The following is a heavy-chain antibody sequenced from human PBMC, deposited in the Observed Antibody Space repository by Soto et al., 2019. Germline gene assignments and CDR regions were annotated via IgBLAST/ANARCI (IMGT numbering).Heavy chain of an antibody. V-gene: IGHV3-33*01. CDR2: IWYDGCNK. D-gene: IGHD6-13*01. CDR3: AREDIAAAGTDY. Sequence: QVQLVESGGGVVQPGRSLRLSCAASGFTFSSYGMHWVRQAPGKGLEWVAVIWYDGCNKYYADSVKGRFTISRDNSKNTLYLQMNSLRAEDTAVYYCAREDIAAAGTDYWGQGTLVTVSS. CDR1: GFTFSSYG. J-gene: IGHJ4*02.